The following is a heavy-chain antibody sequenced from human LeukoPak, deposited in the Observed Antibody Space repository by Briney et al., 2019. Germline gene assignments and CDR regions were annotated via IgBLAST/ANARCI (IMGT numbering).Heavy chain of an antibody. CDR1: GYTFTGYY. Sequence: GASVKVSCKASGYTFTGYYMHWVRQAPGQGLEWMGWINPNSGGTNYAQKFQGRVTMTRDTSISTAYMELSRLRSDDTAVYYCARERGGDIVVVPAAPDAFDIWGQGTMVTVSS. CDR3: ARERGGDIVVVPAAPDAFDI. D-gene: IGHD2-2*01. J-gene: IGHJ3*02. CDR2: INPNSGGT. V-gene: IGHV1-2*02.